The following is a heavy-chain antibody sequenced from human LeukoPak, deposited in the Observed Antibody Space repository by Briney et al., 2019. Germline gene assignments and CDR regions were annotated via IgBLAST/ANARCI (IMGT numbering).Heavy chain of an antibody. Sequence: SVKVSCKASGGTFSSYAISWVRQAPGQGLEWMGVIIPIFGTANYAQKFQGRVTITADESTSTAYMELRSLRPDDTAVYFCAREDDRSFGAYDCWGQGTLVTVS. CDR2: IIPIFGTA. D-gene: IGHD4-17*01. J-gene: IGHJ4*02. CDR1: GGTFSSYA. V-gene: IGHV1-69*13. CDR3: AREDDRSFGAYDC.